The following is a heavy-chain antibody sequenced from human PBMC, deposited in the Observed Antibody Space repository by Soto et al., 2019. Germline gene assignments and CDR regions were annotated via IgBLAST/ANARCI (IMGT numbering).Heavy chain of an antibody. D-gene: IGHD2-2*01. CDR1: GGSISSSSYY. J-gene: IGHJ4*02. CDR3: ARHNLVLVPAPINY. CDR2: IYYSGST. V-gene: IGHV4-39*01. Sequence: SETLSLTCTVSGGSISSSSYYWGWIRQPPGKGLEWIGSIYYSGSTYYNPSLKSRVTISVDTSKNQFSLKLNSVTAADTAVYYCARHNLVLVPAPINYWGQGPLVTVSS.